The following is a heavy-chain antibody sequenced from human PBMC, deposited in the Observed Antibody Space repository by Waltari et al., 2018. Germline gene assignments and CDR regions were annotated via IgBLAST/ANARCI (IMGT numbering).Heavy chain of an antibody. CDR3: AREHYGGGF. CDR2: IYSGGTT. Sequence: EVQLVESGGGLMKPGGTLSLACSAAGFIGGSNVLTWVRQAPGKGLEWVSVIYSGGTTYYADSVKGRFTISRDNSKNTVYLQLNSLTVEDTAVYYCAREHYGGGFWGQGTLVTVSS. CDR1: GFIGGSNV. J-gene: IGHJ4*02. D-gene: IGHD4-17*01. V-gene: IGHV3-53*01.